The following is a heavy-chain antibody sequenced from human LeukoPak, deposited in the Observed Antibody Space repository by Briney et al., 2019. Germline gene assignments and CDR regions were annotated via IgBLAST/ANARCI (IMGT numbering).Heavy chain of an antibody. Sequence: ASVKVSCKASGYTFTSYGISWVRQAPGQGLEWMGWISAYNGNTNYAQKLQGRITMTRDTSISTAYMELSRLISDDTAVYYCARVFGRQLPDSWGQGTLVTVSS. V-gene: IGHV1-18*01. CDR3: ARVFGRQLPDS. D-gene: IGHD1-26*01. J-gene: IGHJ4*02. CDR1: GYTFTSYG. CDR2: ISAYNGNT.